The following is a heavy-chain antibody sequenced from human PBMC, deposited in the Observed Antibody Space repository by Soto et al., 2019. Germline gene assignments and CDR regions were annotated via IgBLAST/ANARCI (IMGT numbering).Heavy chain of an antibody. CDR3: ARESRSCSGGSCYFLPGIDY. CDR1: GGTFSSYA. J-gene: IGHJ4*02. CDR2: IIPIFGTA. Sequence: QVQLVQSGAEVKKPGSSVKVSCKASGGTFSSYAISWVRQAPGQGLEWMGGIIPIFGTANYAQKFQGRVTITADESTSTAYMALSSLRSEDTAVSYCARESRSCSGGSCYFLPGIDYWGQGTLVTVSS. D-gene: IGHD2-15*01. V-gene: IGHV1-69*12.